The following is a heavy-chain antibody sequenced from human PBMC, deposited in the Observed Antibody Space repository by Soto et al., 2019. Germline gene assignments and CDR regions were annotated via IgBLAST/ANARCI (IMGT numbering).Heavy chain of an antibody. D-gene: IGHD3-16*01. CDR1: GFSLSDTTMG. CDR2: IFSNDEK. J-gene: IGHJ6*02. Sequence: QVTLKESGPVLVKPSETLTLTCSVSGFSLSDTTMGVSWIRQPPRKALEWLAHIFSNDEKSYSTSLKTRLTISKXTSXSXAVLTMTNMDPVDTATYYCARIHSITWGSYFYGMDVWGQGTTVTVSS. V-gene: IGHV2-26*01. CDR3: ARIHSITWGSYFYGMDV.